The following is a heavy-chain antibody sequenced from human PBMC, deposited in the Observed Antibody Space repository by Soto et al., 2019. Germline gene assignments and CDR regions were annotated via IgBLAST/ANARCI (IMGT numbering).Heavy chain of an antibody. CDR2: IYYSGST. V-gene: IGHV4-31*03. D-gene: IGHD3-22*01. CDR1: GGSISSGGYY. J-gene: IGHJ3*02. Sequence: QVQLQESGPGLVKPSQTLSLTCTVSGGSISSGGYYWSWIRQHPGKGLEWIGYIYYSGSTYYNPSLKSRVTISVDTQKNQYYPKRSSVTAVETAVYYCAREASAHNNSIGDDACDIWGQGTMVTVSS. CDR3: AREASAHNNSIGDDACDI.